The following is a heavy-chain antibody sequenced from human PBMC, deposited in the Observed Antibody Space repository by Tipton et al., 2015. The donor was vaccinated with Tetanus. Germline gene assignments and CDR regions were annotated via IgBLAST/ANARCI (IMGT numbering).Heavy chain of an antibody. Sequence: TLSLTCAVYGGSFSGYYWSWIRQPPGKGLEWIGEINHSGSTNYNPSLKSRVTISVDTSKNQFSLKLSSVTAADTAVYYCARGTWLSGFENPPHDYWGQGTLVTVSS. CDR3: ARGTWLSGFENPPHDY. CDR2: INHSGST. V-gene: IGHV4-34*01. D-gene: IGHD3-9*01. J-gene: IGHJ4*02. CDR1: GGSFSGYY.